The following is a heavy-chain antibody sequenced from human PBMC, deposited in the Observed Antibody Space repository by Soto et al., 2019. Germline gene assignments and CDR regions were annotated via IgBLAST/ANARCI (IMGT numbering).Heavy chain of an antibody. CDR2: IIPFFAIA. V-gene: IGHV1-69*12. CDR1: GGTFSNYG. Sequence: QVQLVQSGAEVKKPGSSVKVSCKASGGTFSNYGINWVRQVPGQGLEWMGGIIPFFAIANFAQNFQDRVTGTADESTAYMELRSLRSEDTAVYYCARGGLMYKERSYFDDWGQGTLVTVSS. D-gene: IGHD1-1*01. CDR3: ARGGLMYKERSYFDD. J-gene: IGHJ4*02.